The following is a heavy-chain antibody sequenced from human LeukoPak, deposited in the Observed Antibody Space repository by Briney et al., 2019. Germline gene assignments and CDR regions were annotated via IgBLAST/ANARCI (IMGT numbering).Heavy chain of an antibody. J-gene: IGHJ4*02. Sequence: SETLSLTCTVSGGPISSYYWSWIRQPPGKGLEWIGYISYSGSTNYNPSLKSRVTISVDTSKNQFSLKLSSVTAADTAVYYCARYVWGSYPTFEDYWGQGTLVTVSS. CDR1: GGPISSYY. CDR3: ARYVWGSYPTFEDY. CDR2: ISYSGST. D-gene: IGHD3-16*02. V-gene: IGHV4-59*01.